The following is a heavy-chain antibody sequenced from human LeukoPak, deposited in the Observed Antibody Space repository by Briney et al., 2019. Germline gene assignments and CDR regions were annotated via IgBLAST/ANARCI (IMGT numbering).Heavy chain of an antibody. D-gene: IGHD4-11*01. CDR1: GGSISSGSYY. CDR3: ARGSYYSNYVHPTDY. V-gene: IGHV4-61*02. Sequence: SENLSLTCTVSGGSISSGSYYWSWIRQPAGKGLEWIGRIYTSGSTNYSPSLKSRVTISVDTSKNQFSLKLSSVTAADTAVYYCARGSYYSNYVHPTDYWGQGTLVTVSS. J-gene: IGHJ4*02. CDR2: IYTSGST.